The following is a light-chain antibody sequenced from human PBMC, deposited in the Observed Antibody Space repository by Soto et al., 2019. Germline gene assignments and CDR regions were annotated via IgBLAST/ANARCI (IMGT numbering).Light chain of an antibody. Sequence: QSALTQPASVSGSLGQSITISCTGSSTDIGSYDFVSWYQQYPAKAPKLMVYEVSNRPSGVSNRFSGSKSGNTASLTISGLQAEDEAEYHCTSYTSSSTYVFGTGTKLTVL. V-gene: IGLV2-14*02. CDR1: STDIGSYDF. J-gene: IGLJ1*01. CDR2: EVS. CDR3: TSYTSSSTYV.